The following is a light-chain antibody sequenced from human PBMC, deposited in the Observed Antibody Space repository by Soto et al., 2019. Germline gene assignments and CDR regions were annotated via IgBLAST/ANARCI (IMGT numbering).Light chain of an antibody. J-gene: IGKJ2*01. CDR3: QQSSSTPRT. Sequence: DIQMTQSPSSLSASVGDRVTITCRATQSVSTSLNWYQQKPGKPPKLLIYSASNLQSGVPSRFSGSGSGTDFSLTISRLQPEDVATYYCQQSSSTPRTFGQGTKLEIK. V-gene: IGKV1-39*01. CDR1: QSVSTS. CDR2: SAS.